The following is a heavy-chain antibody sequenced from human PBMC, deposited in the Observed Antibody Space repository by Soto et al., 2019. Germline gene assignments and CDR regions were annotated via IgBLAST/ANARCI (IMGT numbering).Heavy chain of an antibody. CDR1: GGSISSGGYY. CDR2: IYYSGST. Sequence: SETLSLTCTVSGGSISSGGYYWSWIRQPPGKGLEWIGYIYYSGSTYYNPSLKSRVTISVDTSKNQFSLKLSSVTAADTAVYYCARTLAMDILTGYYFDYWGQGTLVTVSS. V-gene: IGHV4-31*02. CDR3: ARTLAMDILTGYYFDY. D-gene: IGHD3-9*01. J-gene: IGHJ4*02.